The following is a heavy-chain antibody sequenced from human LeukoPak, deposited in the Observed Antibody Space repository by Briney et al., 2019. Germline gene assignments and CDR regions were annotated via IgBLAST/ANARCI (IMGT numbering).Heavy chain of an antibody. V-gene: IGHV1-18*01. J-gene: IGHJ5*02. D-gene: IGHD2-21*01. Sequence: ASVKVSCKASGYTFTSYGISWVRQAPGQGLEWMGWISAYNGNTNYAQKLQGRVTMTTDTSTSTAYMELRSLRSDDTAVYYCARGPRSYIVVVIGAPPGWFDPWGQGTLVTVSS. CDR1: GYTFTSYG. CDR2: ISAYNGNT. CDR3: ARGPRSYIVVVIGAPPGWFDP.